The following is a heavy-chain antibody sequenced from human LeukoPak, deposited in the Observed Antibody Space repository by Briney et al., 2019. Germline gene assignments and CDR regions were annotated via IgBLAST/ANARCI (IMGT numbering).Heavy chain of an antibody. J-gene: IGHJ4*02. V-gene: IGHV1-46*01. Sequence: GASVKVSCKASGYTFTSYYMHWVRQAPGQGLEWMGLINPTGGSTGYAQKFQGRVTMTRDMSTSTDYTELSSLRSEDTAMYYCARLFSLDYIDYWGQGTLVTVSS. D-gene: IGHD6-13*01. CDR3: ARLFSLDYIDY. CDR1: GYTFTSYY. CDR2: INPTGGST.